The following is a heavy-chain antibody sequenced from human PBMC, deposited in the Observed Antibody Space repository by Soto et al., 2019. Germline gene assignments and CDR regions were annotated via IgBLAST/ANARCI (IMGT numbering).Heavy chain of an antibody. CDR3: ARDNRPDKTSIAAAGTHYYYYGMDV. V-gene: IGHV3-21*01. CDR1: GFTFSSYS. Sequence: GGSLRLSCAASGFTFSSYSMNWVRQAPGKGLEWVSSISSSSSYIYYADSVKGRFTISRDNAKNSLYLQMNSLRAEDTAVYYCARDNRPDKTSIAAAGTHYYYYGMDVWGQGTTVTVSS. J-gene: IGHJ6*02. D-gene: IGHD6-13*01. CDR2: ISSSSSYI.